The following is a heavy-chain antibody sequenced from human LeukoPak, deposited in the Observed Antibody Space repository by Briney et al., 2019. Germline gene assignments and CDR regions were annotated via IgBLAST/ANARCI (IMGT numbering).Heavy chain of an antibody. V-gene: IGHV5-51*01. Sequence: GESLKISCKGSGYSFSTYWFAWVRQMPGKGLEWMGIIYPGDSDTRYSPSFQGQVTISADKSISTAYLQWSSLRASDTAIYYCARLPSITTSGNPVWLFDPWGQGTLVTVSS. D-gene: IGHD1-14*01. CDR3: ARLPSITTSGNPVWLFDP. J-gene: IGHJ5*02. CDR1: GYSFSTYW. CDR2: IYPGDSDT.